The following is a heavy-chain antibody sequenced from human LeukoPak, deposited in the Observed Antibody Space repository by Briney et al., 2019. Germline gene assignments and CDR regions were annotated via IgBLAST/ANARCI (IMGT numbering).Heavy chain of an antibody. J-gene: IGHJ6*02. CDR3: ARDGIHCSSTSCPQGYYYGMDV. Sequence: SETLSLTCTVSGGSISGSSYFWDWIRQPPGKGLEWIGYIYYSGSTNYNPSLKSRVTISVDKSKNQFSLKLSSVTAADTAVYYCARDGIHCSSTSCPQGYYYGMDVWGQGTTVTVSS. CDR1: GGSISGSSYF. CDR2: IYYSGST. D-gene: IGHD2-2*01. V-gene: IGHV4-61*05.